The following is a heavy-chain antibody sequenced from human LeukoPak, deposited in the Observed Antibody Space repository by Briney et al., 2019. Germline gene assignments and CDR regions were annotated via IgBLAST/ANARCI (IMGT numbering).Heavy chain of an antibody. Sequence: ASVKVSCKASGYTFTGYYMHWVRQAPGQGLEWMGWINPNSGGTNYAQKFQGRVTMTRDTSISTAYMELSRLRSDDTAVYYYARDLTTVTANWFDPWGQGILVTVSS. CDR3: ARDLTTVTANWFDP. CDR2: INPNSGGT. D-gene: IGHD4-17*01. J-gene: IGHJ5*02. CDR1: GYTFTGYY. V-gene: IGHV1-2*02.